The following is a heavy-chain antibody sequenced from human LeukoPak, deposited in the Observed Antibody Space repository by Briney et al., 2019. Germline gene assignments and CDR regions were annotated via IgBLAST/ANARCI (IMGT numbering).Heavy chain of an antibody. J-gene: IGHJ3*02. CDR2: ISAYNGNT. V-gene: IGHV1-18*01. CDR3: ARDWGYCSGGSCYRAFDI. Sequence: GASVKVSCKASGYTFTSYGISWVRQASGQGLEWVGWISAYNGNTNYAQKLQGRGTMTTDTSTSTAYMELRSLSSDDTAVYYCARDWGYCSGGSCYRAFDIWGQGTMVTVSS. CDR1: GYTFTSYG. D-gene: IGHD2-15*01.